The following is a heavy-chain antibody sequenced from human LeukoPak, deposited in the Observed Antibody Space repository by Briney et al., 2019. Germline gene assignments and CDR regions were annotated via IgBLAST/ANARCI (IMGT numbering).Heavy chain of an antibody. V-gene: IGHV4-30-2*01. D-gene: IGHD2-2*01. CDR2: IYHSGSA. J-gene: IGHJ4*02. CDR3: VRTHTSPLFDY. Sequence: SETLSLTCAVSGGSMSTNIYSWSWIRQPPGKALEWIGYIYHSGSAFYNPSFESRVTMSVDRSKNQFSPELRSVTAADTAVYFCVRTHTSPLFDYWGQGTLVTVSS. CDR1: GGSMSTNIYS.